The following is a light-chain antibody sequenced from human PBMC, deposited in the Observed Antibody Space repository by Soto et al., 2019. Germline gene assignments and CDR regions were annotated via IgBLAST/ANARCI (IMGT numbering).Light chain of an antibody. V-gene: IGKV3-15*01. CDR2: GAS. J-gene: IGKJ1*01. CDR1: QSISGT. Sequence: EIVLTQSPSTLSLSPGERAILSCRASQSISGTLAWYQQKPGQAPRLLIHGASTRAPGFPARFSGSGSGTDFTLTISSLQSEDFAVYYCQQYNDWPWTFGQGTKVDIK. CDR3: QQYNDWPWT.